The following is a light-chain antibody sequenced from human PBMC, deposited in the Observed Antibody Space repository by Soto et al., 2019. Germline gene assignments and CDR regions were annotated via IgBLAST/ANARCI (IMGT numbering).Light chain of an antibody. J-gene: IGLJ2*01. CDR1: SSDVGSYNL. Sequence: QSALTQPPSASGSPGQSVTISCTGTSSDVGSYNLVSWHQQHPGKAPNVMIYGVSQRPSGVPDRFSGSKSGNTASLTVSGLQAEDEADYYCSSYAGSSVVFGAGTKLTVL. CDR3: SSYAGSSVV. CDR2: GVS. V-gene: IGLV2-8*01.